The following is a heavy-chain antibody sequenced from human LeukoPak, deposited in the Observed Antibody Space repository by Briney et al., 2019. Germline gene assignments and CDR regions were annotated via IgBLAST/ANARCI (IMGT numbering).Heavy chain of an antibody. CDR3: ARLKSGWDPFDI. D-gene: IGHD3-22*01. J-gene: IGHJ6*02. V-gene: IGHV4-59*08. CDR2: IYYSGSV. Sequence: SETLSLTCTVSGGSITGYYWTWIRQPPGKGLEWIAYIYYSGSVTYNPSLRSRVTMSVDTSKNQFSLRLTSVTAADTAMYYCARLKSGWDPFDIWGQGTTVTVSS. CDR1: GGSITGYY.